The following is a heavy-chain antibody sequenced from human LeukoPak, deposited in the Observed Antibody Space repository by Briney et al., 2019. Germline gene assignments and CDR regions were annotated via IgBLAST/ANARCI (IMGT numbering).Heavy chain of an antibody. J-gene: IGHJ6*03. Sequence: SETLSLTCTVSGGSISSSSYYWGWIRQPPGKGLEWIGSIYYSGSTYYNPSLKSRVTISVDTSKNQFSLKLSSVTAADTAVYYCARHSPYCSGGSCYSQYYYMDVWGKGTTVTVSS. V-gene: IGHV4-39*01. CDR3: ARHSPYCSGGSCYSQYYYMDV. CDR1: GGSISSSSYY. CDR2: IYYSGST. D-gene: IGHD2-15*01.